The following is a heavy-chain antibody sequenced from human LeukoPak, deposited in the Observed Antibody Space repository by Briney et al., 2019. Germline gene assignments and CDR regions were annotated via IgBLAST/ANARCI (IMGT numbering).Heavy chain of an antibody. V-gene: IGHV4-34*01. D-gene: IGHD3-3*01. CDR1: GGSFSGYY. CDR2: INHSGST. CDR3: ARGEYDFWSGYPGCWFDP. Sequence: SETLSLTCAVYGGSFSGYYWSWIRQPPGKGLEWIGEINHSGSTNYNPSLKSRVTISVHTSKNQFSLQLSSVTAADTAVYYCARGEYDFWSGYPGCWFDPWGQGTLVTASS. J-gene: IGHJ5*02.